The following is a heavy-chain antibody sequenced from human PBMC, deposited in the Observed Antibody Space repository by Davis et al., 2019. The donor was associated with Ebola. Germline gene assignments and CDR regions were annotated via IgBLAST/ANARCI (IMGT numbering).Heavy chain of an antibody. CDR1: GYTFTSYG. V-gene: IGHV1-18*01. D-gene: IGHD3-3*01. Sequence: AASVKVSCKGSGYTFTSYGISWVRQAPGQGLEWMGWISAYNGNTNYAQKLQGRVTMTTDTSTSTAYMELSSLRSEDTAVYYCARGPYDFWSGPPPSDWFDPWGQGTLVTVSS. CDR3: ARGPYDFWSGPPPSDWFDP. CDR2: ISAYNGNT. J-gene: IGHJ5*02.